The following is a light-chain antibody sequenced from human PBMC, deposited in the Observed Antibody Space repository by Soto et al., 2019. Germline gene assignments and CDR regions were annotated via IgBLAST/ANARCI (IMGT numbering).Light chain of an antibody. J-gene: IGLJ3*02. Sequence: QSALTQPPSASGSPGQSVTISCTGTSSDVGGYNYVSWYQQYPGRAPKLMIYEVTKRPSGVRDRFSGSKSGNTVSLTVSGLQAEDESDYYCSSYAASNNFYFVFGGGTKLTVL. CDR2: EVT. CDR1: SSDVGGYNY. CDR3: SSYAASNNFYFV. V-gene: IGLV2-8*01.